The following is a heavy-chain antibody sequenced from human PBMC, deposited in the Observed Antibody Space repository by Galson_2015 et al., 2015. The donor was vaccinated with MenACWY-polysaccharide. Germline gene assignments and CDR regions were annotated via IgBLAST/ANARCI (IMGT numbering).Heavy chain of an antibody. CDR3: ARAWEVPPAHYFDH. CDR2: IKQDESEK. CDR1: GFTFSSYW. V-gene: IGHV3-7*03. Sequence: SLRLSCAASGFTFSSYWMSWVRQAPGKGLEWVANIKQDESEKYYVDSVKGRFTISRDNAKTSLYLEMNSLRAEDTAVYYCARAWEVPPAHYFDHWGQGRLVIVSS. D-gene: IGHD2-2*01. J-gene: IGHJ4*02.